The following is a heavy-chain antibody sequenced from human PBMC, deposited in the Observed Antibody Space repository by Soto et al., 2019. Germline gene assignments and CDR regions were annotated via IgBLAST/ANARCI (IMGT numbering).Heavy chain of an antibody. J-gene: IGHJ5*02. V-gene: IGHV1-69*11. CDR2: IIPIIGTT. CDR1: GGTFSNYA. Sequence: QVQLVQSGAEVKKPGSSVKVSCKASGGTFSNYAITWVRQAPGQGLEWVARIIPIIGTTNVAVKFQGRVTITADESTTTAYMELSGMKSDDTAVYYCAKDVGAVGYFVNWLDPWGQGTLVTVSS. CDR3: AKDVGAVGYFVNWLDP. D-gene: IGHD5-12*01.